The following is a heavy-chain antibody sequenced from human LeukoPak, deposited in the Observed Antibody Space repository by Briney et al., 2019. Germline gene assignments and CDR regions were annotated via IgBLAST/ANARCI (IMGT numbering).Heavy chain of an antibody. CDR2: INDRGRA. CDR3: ARRWDYGRNYYIDV. CDR1: GGSSSNYY. D-gene: IGHD4-17*01. V-gene: IGHV4-34*01. J-gene: IGHJ6*03. Sequence: PSETLSLTCAVYGGSSSNYYWNWIRQTPGKGLEWLGEINDRGRANYNPSLMSRVTVSVDTSKNQFSLRLTSVTATDTAIYYCARRWDYGRNYYIDVWGKGATVSVSS.